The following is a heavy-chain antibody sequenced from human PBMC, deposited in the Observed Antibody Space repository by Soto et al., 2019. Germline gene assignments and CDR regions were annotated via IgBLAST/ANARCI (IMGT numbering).Heavy chain of an antibody. CDR1: GGTFSTHA. V-gene: IGHV1-69*01. D-gene: IGHD3-3*01. Sequence: QVHLEQSGAAVKKPGSSVKVSCKASGGTFSTHALSWVRQAPGQGLEWLGGIIPILGTPNYAQKFQGRVTVTADEYTSTAYMELSRLTSEDTAVYYCARAAFRSGYYGYYYGMGVW. J-gene: IGHJ6*01. CDR3: ARAAFRSGYYGYYYGMGV. CDR2: IIPILGTP.